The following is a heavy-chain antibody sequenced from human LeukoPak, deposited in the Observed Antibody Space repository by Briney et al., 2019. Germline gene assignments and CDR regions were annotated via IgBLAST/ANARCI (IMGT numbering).Heavy chain of an antibody. D-gene: IGHD3-9*01. J-gene: IGHJ5*02. CDR3: ARGLRYFDEAFDP. CDR2: IYTSGST. CDR1: GGSISSGSYY. V-gene: IGHV4-61*02. Sequence: PSETLSLTCTVSGGSISSGSYYWSWIRQPAGKGLEWIGRIYTSGSTHYNPSLKSRVTISVDTSKSQFSLKLSSVTAADTAVYYCARGLRYFDEAFDPWGQGTLVTVSS.